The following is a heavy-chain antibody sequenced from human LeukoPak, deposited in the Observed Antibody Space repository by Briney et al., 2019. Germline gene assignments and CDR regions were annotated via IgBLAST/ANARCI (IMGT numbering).Heavy chain of an antibody. J-gene: IGHJ6*03. Sequence: ASVKVSCKASGYTFTGYYMHWVRQAPGQGLEWMGWINPNSGGTNYAQKFQGRVTMTRDTSISTAYMELSRLRSDDTAVYYCERAIAARYYYYHLDVWGKGTTVTVSS. CDR3: ERAIAARYYYYHLDV. CDR2: INPNSGGT. D-gene: IGHD6-6*01. V-gene: IGHV1-2*02. CDR1: GYTFTGYY.